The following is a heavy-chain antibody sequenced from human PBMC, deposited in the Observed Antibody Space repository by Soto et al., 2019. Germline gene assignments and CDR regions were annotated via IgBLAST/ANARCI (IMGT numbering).Heavy chain of an antibody. Sequence: GGSLRLSCAASGFTFSSYAMSWVRQAPGKGLEWVSAISGSGGSTYYADSVKGRFTISRDNSKNTLYLQMNSLRAEDTAVYYCAKSSVYDFWSGYSETHDYWGQGTLVTVSS. J-gene: IGHJ4*02. CDR2: ISGSGGST. D-gene: IGHD3-3*01. V-gene: IGHV3-23*01. CDR3: AKSSVYDFWSGYSETHDY. CDR1: GFTFSSYA.